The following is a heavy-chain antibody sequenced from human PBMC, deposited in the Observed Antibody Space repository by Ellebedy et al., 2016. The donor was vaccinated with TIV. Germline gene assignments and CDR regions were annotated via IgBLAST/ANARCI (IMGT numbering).Heavy chain of an antibody. V-gene: IGHV4-59*02. CDR3: VRSEGYAMDV. CDR2: IYYSGST. J-gene: IGHJ6*02. Sequence: ESLKISXAASSFTVSSNYMSWIRQPPGKGLEWIGYIYYSGSTNYNPSLKSRVTISVDTSKNQFSLKLSSVTAADSAVYYCVRSEGYAMDVWGQGTTVTVSS. CDR1: SFTVSSNY.